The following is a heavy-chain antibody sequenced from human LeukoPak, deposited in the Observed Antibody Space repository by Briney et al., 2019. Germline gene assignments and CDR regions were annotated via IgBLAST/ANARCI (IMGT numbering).Heavy chain of an antibody. D-gene: IGHD6-6*01. J-gene: IGHJ5*02. CDR3: ADRRIAARRGWFDP. CDR2: INHSGSA. Sequence: HPSETLSLTCAVYGVSFSNYYWTWIRQPPGKGLEWIGEINHSGSARYNPSLKSRVIISVDTSKNQFSLKLSSVTAADTAVYYCADRRIAARRGWFDPWGQGTLVTVSS. CDR1: GVSFSNYY. V-gene: IGHV4-34*01.